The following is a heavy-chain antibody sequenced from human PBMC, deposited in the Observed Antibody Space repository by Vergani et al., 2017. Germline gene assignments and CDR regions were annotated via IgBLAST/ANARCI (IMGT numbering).Heavy chain of an antibody. CDR2: ISGSGGST. J-gene: IGHJ4*02. CDR1: GFTVSSNY. Sequence: EVQLVESGGGLVKPGGSLRLSCAASGFTVSSNYMSWVRQAPGKGLEWVSAISGSGGSTYYADSVKGRFTISRDNAKNSLYLQMNSLRAEDTAVYYCARDQSPYYYDSSGYDYFDYWGQGTLVTVSS. CDR3: ARDQSPYYYDSSGYDYFDY. D-gene: IGHD3-22*01. V-gene: IGHV3-21*01.